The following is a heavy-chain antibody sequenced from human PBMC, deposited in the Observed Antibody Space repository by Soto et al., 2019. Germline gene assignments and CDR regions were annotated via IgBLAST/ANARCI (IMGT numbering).Heavy chain of an antibody. V-gene: IGHV3-21*06. J-gene: IGHJ4*02. CDR3: ARESEDLTSNFDY. CDR2: ISSTTNYI. CDR1: GFIFTRYI. Sequence: GRSLRLSWAASGFIFTRYIMNWVRQAPGKGLEWVSSISSTTNYIYYGDSMKGRFTISRDNAKNSLYLEMNSLRAEDTAVYYCARESEDLTSNFDYWGQGTLVTVSS.